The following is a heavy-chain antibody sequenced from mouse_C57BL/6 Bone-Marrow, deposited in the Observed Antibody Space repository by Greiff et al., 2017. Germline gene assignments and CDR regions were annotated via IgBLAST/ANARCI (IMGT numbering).Heavy chain of an antibody. J-gene: IGHJ3*01. CDR1: GFTFSSYA. D-gene: IGHD2-3*01. V-gene: IGHV5-4*01. Sequence: EVKLVESGGGLVKPGGSLKLSCAASGFTFSSYAMSWVRQTPDKRLEWVATISAGGSYTYYPDNVKGRFTISSDNANNNLYLQMSHLKSEDTAMYYCARDYGYYVAWFAYWGQGTLVTVSA. CDR3: ARDYGYYVAWFAY. CDR2: ISAGGSYT.